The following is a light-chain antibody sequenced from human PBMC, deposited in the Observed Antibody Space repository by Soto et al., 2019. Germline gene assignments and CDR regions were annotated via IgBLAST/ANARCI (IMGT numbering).Light chain of an antibody. Sequence: DVQMTQSPSTLSASVGDRVTITCRASQSINNWLAWYQQKPGKAPKLLIYKASNLQSGVPSRFSGNGSGTEFTLTISSLQPDDFATYYCQQYNSYSYTFGQGTKLEIK. CDR3: QQYNSYSYT. J-gene: IGKJ2*01. CDR2: KAS. CDR1: QSINNW. V-gene: IGKV1-5*03.